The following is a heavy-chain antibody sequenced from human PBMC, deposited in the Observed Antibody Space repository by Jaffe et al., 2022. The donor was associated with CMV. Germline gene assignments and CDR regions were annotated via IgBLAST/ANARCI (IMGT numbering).Heavy chain of an antibody. J-gene: IGHJ4*02. CDR1: GYTFTNYW. CDR2: IYPGDSDI. CDR3: ARRGLLVSSDQGTPVAGNFDY. V-gene: IGHV5-51*01. Sequence: EVQLVQSAAEVKKPGESLNISCKASGYTFTNYWIGWVRQMPGKGLEWMGIIYPGDSDIRYSPSFQGQVTISADKSITTAYLQWSSLKASDTAMYYCARRGLLVSSDQGTPVAGNFDYWGQGTRVTVSS. D-gene: IGHD6-19*01.